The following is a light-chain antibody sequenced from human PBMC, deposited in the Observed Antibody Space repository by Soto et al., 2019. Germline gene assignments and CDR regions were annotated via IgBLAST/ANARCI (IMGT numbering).Light chain of an antibody. CDR3: QQYDNWPPTT. CDR1: QSVSSS. J-gene: IGKJ5*01. CDR2: GAS. Sequence: EIVMTQSPATLSVSPGERATLSCRASQSVSSSLAWYLQKPGQAPRLLIYGASTRASGVPARFSGSGSGTDFTLTISSLQSEDFAVYYCQQYDNWPPTTFGQGTRLEIK. V-gene: IGKV3-15*01.